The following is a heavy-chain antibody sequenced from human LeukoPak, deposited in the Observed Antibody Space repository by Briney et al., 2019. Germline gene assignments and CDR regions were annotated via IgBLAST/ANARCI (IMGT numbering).Heavy chain of an antibody. CDR2: VCWNSGSI. V-gene: IGHV3-9*01. J-gene: IGHJ4*02. CDR3: AKEIFRGSSYYFDY. D-gene: IGHD1-26*01. CDR1: GFTFDDYA. Sequence: GRSLRLSCAASGFTFDDYAIHWVRQAPGKGLEWVSGVCWNSGSIGYADSVKGRFTISRDNAKNSLYLQMNSLRAEDTALYYCAKEIFRGSSYYFDYWGQGTLVTVSS.